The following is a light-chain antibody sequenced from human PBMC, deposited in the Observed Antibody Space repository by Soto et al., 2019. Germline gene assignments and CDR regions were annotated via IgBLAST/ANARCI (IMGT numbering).Light chain of an antibody. Sequence: SYELTQPPSVSVSQGQTASITCSGDKLGDKYACWYQQKPGQSPVLVIYQDSKRPSGIPERFSGSNSGNTATLTISGTQAMDEADYYCQAWDSSLYVFGTGTKVTVL. V-gene: IGLV3-1*01. CDR2: QDS. CDR1: KLGDKY. J-gene: IGLJ1*01. CDR3: QAWDSSLYV.